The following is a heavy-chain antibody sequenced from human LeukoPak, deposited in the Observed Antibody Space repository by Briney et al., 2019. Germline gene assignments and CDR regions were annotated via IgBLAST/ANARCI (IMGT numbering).Heavy chain of an antibody. V-gene: IGHV4-30-4*01. D-gene: IGHD4-17*01. CDR2: IYYSGST. Sequence: NPSQTLSLTCTVSGGSISSGDYYWSWIRQPPGKGLEWIGYIYYSGSTYYNPSPKSRVTISVDTSKNQFSLKLSSVTAADTAVYYCARGDQTYGDYETIDYWGQGTLVTVSS. CDR3: ARGDQTYGDYETIDY. J-gene: IGHJ4*02. CDR1: GGSISSGDYY.